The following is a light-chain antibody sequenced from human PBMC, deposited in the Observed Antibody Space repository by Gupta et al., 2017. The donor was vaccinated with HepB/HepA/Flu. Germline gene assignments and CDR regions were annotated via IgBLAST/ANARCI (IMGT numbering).Light chain of an antibody. CDR1: SSDVGGYNY. Sequence: QSALTQPHSVSGSPGQSVTISCTGSSSDVGGYNYVSWYQQRPGNAPKLMTYDVSKRPSGVPERFSGSKSGNTASLTISGLQAEDEAEYYCCAYEGSYTGVFGEGTKVTVL. CDR3: CAYEGSYTGV. V-gene: IGLV2-11*01. CDR2: DVS. J-gene: IGLJ3*02.